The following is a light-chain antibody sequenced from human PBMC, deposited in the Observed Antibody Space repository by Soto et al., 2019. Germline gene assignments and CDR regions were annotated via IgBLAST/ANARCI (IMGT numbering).Light chain of an antibody. CDR3: KVWASTAEFFV. Sequence: SYELTQPPSVSVAPGQTAKITCGGDKIGSKIVHWYKQRPGQAPVAVVFDATDRPSGIPDRISASRSGDTATLTISRVDAGHEADSYCKVWASTAEFFVFGSGTKVTVL. CDR1: KIGSKI. V-gene: IGLV3-21*02. J-gene: IGLJ1*01. CDR2: DAT.